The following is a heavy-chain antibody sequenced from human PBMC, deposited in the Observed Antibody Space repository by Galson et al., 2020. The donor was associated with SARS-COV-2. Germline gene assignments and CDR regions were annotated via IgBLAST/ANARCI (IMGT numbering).Heavy chain of an antibody. Sequence: ASETLSLTCTVSGGSISSGGYYWSWIRQHPGKGLEWIGYIYYSGSTYYNPSLKSRVTISVDTSKNQFSLKLSSVTAADTAVYYCATNYDSSGYYQQGGPRHGAFDIWGQGTMVTVSS. D-gene: IGHD3-22*01. V-gene: IGHV4-31*03. CDR1: GGSISSGGYY. CDR2: IYYSGST. J-gene: IGHJ3*02. CDR3: ATNYDSSGYYQQGGPRHGAFDI.